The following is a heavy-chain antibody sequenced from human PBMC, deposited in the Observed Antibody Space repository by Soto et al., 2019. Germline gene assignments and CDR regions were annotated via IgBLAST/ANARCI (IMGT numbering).Heavy chain of an antibody. V-gene: IGHV4-30-4*01. D-gene: IGHD3-16*01. J-gene: IGHJ4*02. CDR2: IYYSGST. CDR1: GGSISSGDYY. CDR3: ARDLAGGLDY. Sequence: SETLSLTCTVSGGSISSGDYYWSWIRQPPGKGLEWIGYIYYSGSTYYTPSLKSRVTISVDTSKNQFSLKLSSVTAADTAVYYCARDLAGGLDYWGQGTLVTVSS.